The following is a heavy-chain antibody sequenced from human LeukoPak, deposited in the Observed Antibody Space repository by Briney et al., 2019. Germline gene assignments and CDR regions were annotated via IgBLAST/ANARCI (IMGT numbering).Heavy chain of an antibody. CDR2: ISSSSSYI. D-gene: IGHD6-13*01. Sequence: GGSLRLSCAASGFTFSSYSMNWVRQAPGKGLEWVSSISSSSSYIYYADSVKGRFTISRDNAKNSLYLQMNSLRAEDTAVYYCATATKDRSSWYYGMDVWGQGTTVTVSS. J-gene: IGHJ6*02. CDR3: ATATKDRSSWYYGMDV. V-gene: IGHV3-21*01. CDR1: GFTFSSYS.